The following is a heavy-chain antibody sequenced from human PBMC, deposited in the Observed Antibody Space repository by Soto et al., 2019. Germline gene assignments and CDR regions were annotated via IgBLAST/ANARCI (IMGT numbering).Heavy chain of an antibody. Sequence: QITLKESGPTLVKPTQTLTLTCTFSGFSLSTSGVGVGWIRQPPGKALEWLALIYWDDDKRYSPSLKSRLTITKEPPKNRGGLKKTNRGPVDTATFYCAHLTMIGGGGGGGDYYGMDVWGQGTTVTVSS. CDR3: AHLTMIGGGGGGGDYYGMDV. CDR2: IYWDDDK. D-gene: IGHD3-22*01. V-gene: IGHV2-5*02. CDR1: GFSLSTSGVG. J-gene: IGHJ6*02.